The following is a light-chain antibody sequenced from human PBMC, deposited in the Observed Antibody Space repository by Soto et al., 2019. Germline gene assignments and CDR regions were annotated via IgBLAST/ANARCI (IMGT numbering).Light chain of an antibody. Sequence: EIVLTQSPATLSLSPGERATLSCRASQSVSSYLAWYQQKPGQAPRLLIYDASNRATGIAARFSGSGSGTDFTLTISSLEPEDFAVYYCQQRSNGPPRTFTFGRGTKVDIK. J-gene: IGKJ3*01. CDR1: QSVSSY. CDR3: QQRSNGPPRTFT. V-gene: IGKV3-11*01. CDR2: DAS.